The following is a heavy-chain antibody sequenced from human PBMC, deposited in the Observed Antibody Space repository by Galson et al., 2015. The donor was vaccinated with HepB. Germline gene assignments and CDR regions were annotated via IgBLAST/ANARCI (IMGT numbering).Heavy chain of an antibody. D-gene: IGHD2-15*01. CDR2: IIPIFGTA. CDR1: GGTFSSYA. Sequence: SVKVSCKASGGTFSSYAVSWVRQAPGQGLEWMGGIIPIFGTANYAQKFQGRVTITADESTSTAYMELSSLRSEDTAVYYCAREGWLGQHYFDYWGQGTLVTVSS. CDR3: AREGWLGQHYFDY. V-gene: IGHV1-69*13. J-gene: IGHJ4*02.